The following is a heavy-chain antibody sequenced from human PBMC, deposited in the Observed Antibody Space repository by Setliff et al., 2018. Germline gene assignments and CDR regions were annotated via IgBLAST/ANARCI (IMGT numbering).Heavy chain of an antibody. D-gene: IGHD2-15*01. J-gene: IGHJ4*02. Sequence: SETLSLTCTVSGGSISSGSYYWSWIRQPAGKGLEWIGSIYYSGSTYYNPSLKSRVTISVDTSKKQFSLKLSSVTAADTAVYYCARRHCSGGSCYSLNYFDYWGQGTLVTVSS. CDR2: IYYSGST. CDR3: ARRHCSGGSCYSLNYFDY. CDR1: GGSISSGSYY. V-gene: IGHV4-39*07.